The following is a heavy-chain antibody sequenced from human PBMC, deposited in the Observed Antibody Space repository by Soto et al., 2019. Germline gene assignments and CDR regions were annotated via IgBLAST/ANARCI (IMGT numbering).Heavy chain of an antibody. CDR2: INPDGGAT. V-gene: IGHV1-46*01. D-gene: IGHD3-10*01. Sequence: QVQLLQSGAEVKKPGASVKISCKASGYTFSFDYLSWVRRAPGQGLPWMGKINPDGGATTYAQSFQGRVSITSDASTGTVYMELSSLTSDDTAVYYCAKGRRNTFWGQGTLVSVSS. CDR1: GYTFSFDY. CDR3: AKGRRNTF. J-gene: IGHJ4*02.